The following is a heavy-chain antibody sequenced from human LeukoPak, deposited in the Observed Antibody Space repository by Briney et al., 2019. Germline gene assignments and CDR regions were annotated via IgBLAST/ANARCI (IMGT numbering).Heavy chain of an antibody. CDR1: GGSFSSYY. CDR3: ARSSIAVAESPFDY. Sequence: SETLSLTCAVYGGSFSSYYWGWIRQPPGKGLEWIGSIYYSGSTYYNPSLKSRVTISVDTSKNQFSLKLSSVTAADTAVYYCARSSIAVAESPFDYWGQGTLVTVSS. J-gene: IGHJ4*02. V-gene: IGHV4-39*01. D-gene: IGHD6-19*01. CDR2: IYYSGST.